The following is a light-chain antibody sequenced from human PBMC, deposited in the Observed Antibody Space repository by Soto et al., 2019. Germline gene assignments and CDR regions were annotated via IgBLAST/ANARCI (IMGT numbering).Light chain of an antibody. J-gene: IGKJ2*01. CDR3: QQYANAPYT. CDR2: GAS. V-gene: IGKV3-20*01. Sequence: EIVLTQSPGTLSLSPGESATLSCRASQSVGSNYLAWFQQKPGHTPRVLIYGASSRATGIPDRFSGSGSGTDFTLTISRLEPEDFAVYYCQQYANAPYTFGQGTKLEMK. CDR1: QSVGSNY.